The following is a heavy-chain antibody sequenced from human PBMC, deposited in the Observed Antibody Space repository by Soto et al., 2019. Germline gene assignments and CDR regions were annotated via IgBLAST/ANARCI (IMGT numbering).Heavy chain of an antibody. J-gene: IGHJ3*02. V-gene: IGHV3-53*01. CDR2: IYSGGST. CDR3: ARYLVADAFDI. CDR1: GFTVSSNY. D-gene: IGHD2-15*01. Sequence: PGGSLRLSCAASGFTVSSNYMSWVRQAPGKGLEWVSVIYSGGSTYYADSVKGRFTISRDNSKNTLYLQMNSLRAEDTAVYYCARYLVADAFDIWGQGTMVTVSS.